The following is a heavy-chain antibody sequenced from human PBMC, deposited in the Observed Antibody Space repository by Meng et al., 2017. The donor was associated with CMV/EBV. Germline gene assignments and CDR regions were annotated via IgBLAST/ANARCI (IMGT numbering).Heavy chain of an antibody. D-gene: IGHD3-22*01. J-gene: IGHJ6*02. V-gene: IGHV4-59*01. CDR1: GGSISNYY. CDR3: ARGNGYYYDSSGYPLYYYYYGMDV. Sequence: GSLRLSCTVSGGSISNYYWSWIRQPPGKGLEWIGYIYYSGSTNYNPSLKSRVTISVDTSKNQFSLKLSSVTAADTAVYYCARGNGYYYDSSGYPLYYYYYGMDVWGQGTTVTVSS. CDR2: IYYSGST.